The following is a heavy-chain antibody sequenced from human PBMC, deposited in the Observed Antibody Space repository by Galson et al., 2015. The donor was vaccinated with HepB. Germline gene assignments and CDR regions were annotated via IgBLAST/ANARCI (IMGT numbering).Heavy chain of an antibody. V-gene: IGHV3-23*01. Sequence: SLRLSCAASGFTFNNYAMSWVRQAPGKGLEWVSSIINSGGSTYYADSVQGRFTISRDNSKNTLYLQVNSLRAEDTAVYYCAKDQGTNGWYSRFDYWGQGTLVTVSS. CDR2: IINSGGST. CDR1: GFTFNNYA. D-gene: IGHD6-19*01. J-gene: IGHJ4*02. CDR3: AKDQGTNGWYSRFDY.